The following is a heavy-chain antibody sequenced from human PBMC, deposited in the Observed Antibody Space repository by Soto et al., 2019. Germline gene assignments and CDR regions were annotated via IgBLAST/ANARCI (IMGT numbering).Heavy chain of an antibody. CDR2: ISSSSSYT. Sequence: QVQLVESGGGLVKPGGSLRLSCAASGFTFSDYYMSWIRQAPGKGLEWVSYISSSSSYTNYADSVKGRFTISRDNAKNSLYLQMNSLRAEDTAVYYCARDSGSGSYYYYYYGMDVWGQGTTVTVSS. D-gene: IGHD3-10*01. V-gene: IGHV3-11*06. J-gene: IGHJ6*02. CDR3: ARDSGSGSYYYYYYGMDV. CDR1: GFTFSDYY.